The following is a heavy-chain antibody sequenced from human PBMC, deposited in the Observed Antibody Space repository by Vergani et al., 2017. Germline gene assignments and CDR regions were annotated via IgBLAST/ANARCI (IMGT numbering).Heavy chain of an antibody. CDR1: GYTFRNYG. V-gene: IGHV1-18*04. CDR3: ARDRGNSGDYNCDY. D-gene: IGHD1-26*01. Sequence: QVQLVQSGAEVKKPGASVKVSCEGSGYTFRNYGISWVRQAPGEGLEWLGWISVYNGETKFAQKFQGRVTLTRDTSTDTAYMEMGSLRSDDTAVYYCARDRGNSGDYNCDYWGQGTLVTVSS. CDR2: ISVYNGET. J-gene: IGHJ4*02.